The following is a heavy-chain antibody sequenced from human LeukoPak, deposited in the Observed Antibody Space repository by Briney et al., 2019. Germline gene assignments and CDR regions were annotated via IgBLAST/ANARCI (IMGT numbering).Heavy chain of an antibody. CDR3: SRVGHRITFGGVIVPYFDY. CDR1: GYTFTSYD. V-gene: IGHV1-8*01. Sequence: ASVKVSCKASGYTFTSYDINWVRQATGQGLEWMGWMNPNSGNTGYAQKFQGRVTMTRNTSISTAYMELSSLRSEDTAVYYCSRVGHRITFGGVIVPYFDYWGQGTLVTVSS. CDR2: MNPNSGNT. J-gene: IGHJ4*02. D-gene: IGHD3-16*02.